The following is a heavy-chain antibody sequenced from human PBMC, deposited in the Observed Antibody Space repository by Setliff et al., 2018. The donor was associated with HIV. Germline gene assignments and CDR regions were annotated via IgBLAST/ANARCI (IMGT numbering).Heavy chain of an antibody. CDR1: GGSISDSRYY. CDR3: ARGARLLAGYSDRWDYYYMAV. Sequence: PSETLSLTCTVSGGSISDSRYYWGWIRQPPGKGLEWIGNIYYSGSTYYNPSLKSRVTISVDTSKNQFSLKLSSVTAADTAVYYCARGARLLAGYSDRWDYYYMAVWGKGTTVTVSS. V-gene: IGHV4-39*01. CDR2: IYYSGST. J-gene: IGHJ6*03. D-gene: IGHD6-13*01.